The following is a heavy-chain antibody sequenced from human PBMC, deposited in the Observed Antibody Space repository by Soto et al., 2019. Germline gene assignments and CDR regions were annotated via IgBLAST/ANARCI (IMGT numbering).Heavy chain of an antibody. J-gene: IGHJ6*02. D-gene: IGHD2-15*01. CDR1: GFVLSTYA. CDR2: ISYDGKNK. Sequence: QVQLVESGGGVVEPGRSLRRSCAVSGFVLSTYALYWVRQAPGKGLEWGAVISYDGKNKYYADSVKGRFTISRDNSKNTLYLQMNSLRAEDTAVYYCARAGCDGGSCYTLVGLRYGMDVWGQGTTVTVSS. V-gene: IGHV3-30*04. CDR3: ARAGCDGGSCYTLVGLRYGMDV.